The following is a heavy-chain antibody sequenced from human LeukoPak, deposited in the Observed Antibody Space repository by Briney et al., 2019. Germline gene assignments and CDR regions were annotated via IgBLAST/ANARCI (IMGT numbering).Heavy chain of an antibody. J-gene: IGHJ4*02. D-gene: IGHD3-10*01. Sequence: SETLSLTWTVSGGSISSGDYYWGWIRQPPGKGLEWIGYIYYSGSTYYNPSLKSRVTISVDTSKNQFSLKLSSVTAADTAVYYCARDPITMVRGVIPHSDYWGQGTLVTVSS. V-gene: IGHV4-30-4*08. CDR3: ARDPITMVRGVIPHSDY. CDR1: GGSISSGDYY. CDR2: IYYSGST.